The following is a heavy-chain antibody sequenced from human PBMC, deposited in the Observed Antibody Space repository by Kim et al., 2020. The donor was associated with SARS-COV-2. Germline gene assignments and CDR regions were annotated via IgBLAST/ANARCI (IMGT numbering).Heavy chain of an antibody. D-gene: IGHD6-19*01. Sequence: ASVKVSCKASDYIFTRYGISWVRQAPGQGLEWMGWISPKNGDRDYAQKFRGRVTMTTDSSTTTAYMELKSLVSDDTAVYFCARDPVCSGAYGRGFETWGQ. J-gene: IGHJ3*02. V-gene: IGHV1-18*01. CDR3: ARDPVCSGAYGRGFET. CDR1: DYIFTRYG. CDR2: ISPKNGDR.